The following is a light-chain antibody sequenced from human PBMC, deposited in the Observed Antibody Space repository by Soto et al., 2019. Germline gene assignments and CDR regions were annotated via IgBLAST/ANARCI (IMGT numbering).Light chain of an antibody. CDR1: QSVSSY. Sequence: EIVLTQSPATLSLSPGERATLSCRASQSVSSYLAWYQQKAGQTPRLLIYDASNRATGMPGRFSGSGSGTDFTLTISSLEPEDFAAYYCQQRSNWPRAITFGQGTRLEIK. CDR2: DAS. J-gene: IGKJ5*01. V-gene: IGKV3-11*01. CDR3: QQRSNWPRAIT.